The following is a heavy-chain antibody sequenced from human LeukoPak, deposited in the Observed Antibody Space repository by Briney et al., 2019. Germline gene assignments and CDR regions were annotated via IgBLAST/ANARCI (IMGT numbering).Heavy chain of an antibody. CDR1: GFTFDDHG. J-gene: IGHJ4*02. V-gene: IGHV3-20*04. Sequence: GGSLRLSCAASGFTFDDHGIRWVRQVPGKGLEWGSGINWNGGSTGYADSVKGRFTISRDNAKNSLYLQMNSLRAEDTALYYCAAGDRNGWYFDYWGQGTLVTVSS. CDR2: INWNGGST. CDR3: AAGDRNGWYFDY. D-gene: IGHD6-19*01.